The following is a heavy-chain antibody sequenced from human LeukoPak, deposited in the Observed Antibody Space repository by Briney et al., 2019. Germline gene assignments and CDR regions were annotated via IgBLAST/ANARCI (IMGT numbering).Heavy chain of an antibody. CDR2: INPSGGST. V-gene: IGHV1-46*01. J-gene: IGHJ4*02. D-gene: IGHD6-19*01. CDR1: GYTFTSYY. Sequence: AASVKVSCKASGYTFTSYYMHWVRQAPGQGLEWMGIINPSGGSTSYAQKFRGRVTMTRDTSTSTVYMELSSLRSEDTAVYYCARGVPLYSSGSIYFDYWGQGTLVTVSS. CDR3: ARGVPLYSSGSIYFDY.